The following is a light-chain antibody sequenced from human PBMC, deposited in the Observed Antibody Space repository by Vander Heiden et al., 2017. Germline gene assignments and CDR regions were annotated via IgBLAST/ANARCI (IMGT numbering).Light chain of an antibody. V-gene: IGLV3-21*02. Sequence: SHVPPQPPSVSVAPGQTARITCGGTNIGPKSVHWYQQKPGQAPVLVVYDDSGRPSGIPERFSGSNSGNTATLTISRVEAGDEADYFCQVWDSTTDHYVFGTGTKVTVL. J-gene: IGLJ1*01. CDR2: DDS. CDR1: NIGPKS. CDR3: QVWDSTTDHYV.